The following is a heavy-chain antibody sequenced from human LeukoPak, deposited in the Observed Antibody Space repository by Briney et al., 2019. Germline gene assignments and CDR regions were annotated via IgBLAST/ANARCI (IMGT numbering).Heavy chain of an antibody. CDR2: ISSSSSTI. D-gene: IGHD6-13*01. CDR3: ARETVSQGIAAAGTLDY. Sequence: GGSLRLSCAASGFTFSSYSMNWVRQAPGKGLEWVSYISSSSSTIYYADSVKGRFTISRDNAKNSLYLQMNSLRAEDTAVYYCARETVSQGIAAAGTLDYWGQGTLVTVSS. J-gene: IGHJ4*02. V-gene: IGHV3-48*01. CDR1: GFTFSSYS.